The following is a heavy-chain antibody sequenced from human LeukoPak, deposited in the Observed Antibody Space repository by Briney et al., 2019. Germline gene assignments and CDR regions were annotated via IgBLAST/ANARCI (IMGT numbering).Heavy chain of an antibody. CDR3: ARHQYYYDTRGYYIDY. J-gene: IGHJ4*02. CDR1: GYIFSSYW. CDR2: IYPGDSDT. D-gene: IGHD3-22*01. V-gene: IGHV5-51*01. Sequence: GESLKISCKGSGYIFSSYWIGWVRQMPGEGLEWMGIIYPGDSDTRYSPSFQGQVTISADKSISTACLQWNSLRASDTAMYYCARHQYYYDTRGYYIDYWGQGTLVTVSS.